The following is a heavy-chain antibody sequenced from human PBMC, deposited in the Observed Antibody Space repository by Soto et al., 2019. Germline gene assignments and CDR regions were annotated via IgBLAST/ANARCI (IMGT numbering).Heavy chain of an antibody. CDR2: ISGSGGST. J-gene: IGHJ6*02. CDR1: GFTFSSYA. CDR3: TSWPIALNTSSHYYYYYGMDV. D-gene: IGHD2-21*01. V-gene: IGHV3-23*01. Sequence: GGSLRLSCAASGFTFSSYAMSWGRQAPGKGLEWVSAISGSGGSTYYADSVKGRFTISRDNSKNTLYLQMNSLRAEDTAVYYCTSWPIALNTSSHYYYYYGMDVWGQGTTVTVSS.